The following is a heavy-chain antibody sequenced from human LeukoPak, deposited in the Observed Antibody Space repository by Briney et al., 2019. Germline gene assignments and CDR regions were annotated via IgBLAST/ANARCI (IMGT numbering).Heavy chain of an antibody. CDR2: IVVGSGNT. D-gene: IGHD1-26*01. Sequence: SVKVSCKASGFTFTSSAMQWVRQARGQRLEWIGWIVVGSGNTNYAQKFQERVTITRDMSTSTAYMELSSLRSEDTAVYYCARAYYSGSYWTSSSQQLDYWGQGTLVTVSS. CDR1: GFTFTSSA. V-gene: IGHV1-58*02. J-gene: IGHJ4*02. CDR3: ARAYYSGSYWTSSSQQLDY.